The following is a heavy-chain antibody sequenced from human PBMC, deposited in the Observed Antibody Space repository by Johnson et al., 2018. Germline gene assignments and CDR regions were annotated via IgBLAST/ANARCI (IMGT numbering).Heavy chain of an antibody. CDR1: GGSISSYY. Sequence: QVQLQESGPGLVKPSETLSLTCTVSGGSISSYYWSWIRQPPGKGLEWIGYIYYSGSTNYNPSLKSRVTISVDTSKNQFSLKLSSVTAADTDVYYCARGGRITMVRGVYYYYYMDVWGKGTTVTVSS. CDR2: IYYSGST. D-gene: IGHD3-10*01. J-gene: IGHJ6*03. V-gene: IGHV4-59*01. CDR3: ARGGRITMVRGVYYYYYMDV.